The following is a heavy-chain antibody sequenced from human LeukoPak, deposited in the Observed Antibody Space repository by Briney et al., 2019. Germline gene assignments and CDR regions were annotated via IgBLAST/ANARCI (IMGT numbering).Heavy chain of an antibody. D-gene: IGHD3-22*01. Sequence: PSQTLSLTCAVSGGSLSSGGYSTSWIRQPPRKGLEWIGYIYYSVSTYYNSSLKSRVTISVDTSKNQFSLKLCSVTGADTAVYYCARELSYYYDSSGYYRDAFDIWGQGTMVTVSS. CDR1: GGSLSSGGYS. V-gene: IGHV4-30-2*05. CDR2: IYYSVST. CDR3: ARELSYYYDSSGYYRDAFDI. J-gene: IGHJ3*02.